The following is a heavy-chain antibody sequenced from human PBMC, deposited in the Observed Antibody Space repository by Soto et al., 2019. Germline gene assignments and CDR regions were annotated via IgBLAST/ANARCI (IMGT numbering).Heavy chain of an antibody. Sequence: QVQLMQSGAEEKKPGASVKVSCKASGYSFNTHAMHWVRQAPGQGLEWVGWINAGNGDTRYSQKFQGRVTITSDTSATTAYMELSSLRSEDTAVYYCARNILGGTTDYGGQGTLVTVSS. CDR2: INAGNGDT. CDR1: GYSFNTHA. D-gene: IGHD1-7*01. V-gene: IGHV1-3*05. CDR3: ARNILGGTTDY. J-gene: IGHJ4*02.